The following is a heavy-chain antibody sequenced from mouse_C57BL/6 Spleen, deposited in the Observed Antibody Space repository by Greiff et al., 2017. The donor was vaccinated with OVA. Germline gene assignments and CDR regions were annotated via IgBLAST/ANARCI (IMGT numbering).Heavy chain of an antibody. CDR1: GYSITSGYY. V-gene: IGHV3-6*01. CDR2: ISYDGSN. Sequence: EVKLMESGPGLVKPSQSLSLTCSVTGYSITSGYYWNWIRQFPGNQLEWMGYISYDGSNNYNPSLKNRISIPRDTSKNQFFLKLNSVTTEDTATYYCASPAYYDYEGFAYWGQGTLVTVSA. CDR3: ASPAYYDYEGFAY. J-gene: IGHJ3*01. D-gene: IGHD2-4*01.